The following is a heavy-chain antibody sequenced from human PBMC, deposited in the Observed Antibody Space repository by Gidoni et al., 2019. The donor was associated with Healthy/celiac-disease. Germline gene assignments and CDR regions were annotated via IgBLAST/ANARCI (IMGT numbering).Heavy chain of an antibody. V-gene: IGHV4-59*01. J-gene: IGHJ4*02. CDR3: SREGSSWALDY. CDR1: GGSISSYY. CDR2: IYYSGST. D-gene: IGHD6-13*01. Sequence: QVQLQESGTGLVKPAETLSLTCNVSGGSISSYYWSWIRQPPGKGLEWIGYIYYSGSTHYNPSLKSRVTISVDTSKNQFSLKLSSVSAADTAVYYCSREGSSWALDYWGQGTLVTVSS.